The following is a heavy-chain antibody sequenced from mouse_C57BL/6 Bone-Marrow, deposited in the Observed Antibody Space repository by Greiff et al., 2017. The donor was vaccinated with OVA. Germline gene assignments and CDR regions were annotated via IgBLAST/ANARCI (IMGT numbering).Heavy chain of an antibody. J-gene: IGHJ4*01. Sequence: SGAELVRPGASVKLSCTASGFNIKDDYMHWVKQRPEQGLEWIGWIDPENGDTEYASKFQGKATITADTSSNTAYLQLSSLTSEDTAVYYCTVSPLAMDYWGQGTSVTVSS. V-gene: IGHV14-4*01. CDR1: GFNIKDDY. CDR3: TVSPLAMDY. CDR2: IDPENGDT.